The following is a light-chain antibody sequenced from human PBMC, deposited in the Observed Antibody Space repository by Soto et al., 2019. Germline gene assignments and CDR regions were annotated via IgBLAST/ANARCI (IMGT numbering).Light chain of an antibody. Sequence: SVLTPPGSLSGSPGQSITISCTGTSSDVGGYNYVSWYQQHPGKAPKLIIYEVSYRPSGVSNRFSGSKSGNTASLTISGLQADDEADYYCSSYTGSSTLVFGTGTKVTVL. CDR3: SSYTGSSTLV. J-gene: IGLJ1*01. V-gene: IGLV2-14*01. CDR2: EVS. CDR1: SSDVGGYNY.